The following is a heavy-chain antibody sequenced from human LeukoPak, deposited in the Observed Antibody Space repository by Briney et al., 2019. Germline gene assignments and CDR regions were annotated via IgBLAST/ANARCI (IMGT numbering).Heavy chain of an antibody. J-gene: IGHJ6*02. D-gene: IGHD6-13*01. Sequence: SVKVSCKASGGTFSSHAISWVRQAPGQGLEWMGGIIPIFGTANYAQKFQGRVTITADESTSTAYMELSSLRSEDTAVYYCARGSSSFYYYYGMDVWGQGTTVTVSS. CDR1: GGTFSSHA. V-gene: IGHV1-69*13. CDR3: ARGSSSFYYYYGMDV. CDR2: IIPIFGTA.